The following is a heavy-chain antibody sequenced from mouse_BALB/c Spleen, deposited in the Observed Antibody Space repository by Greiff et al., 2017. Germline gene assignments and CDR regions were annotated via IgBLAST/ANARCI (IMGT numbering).Heavy chain of an antibody. J-gene: IGHJ4*01. CDR1: GSTFSNYW. CDR3: TRGGYYAYYAMDY. D-gene: IGHD2-3*01. V-gene: IGHV6-6*02. Sequence: DVQLVESGGGLVQPGGSMKLSCVASGSTFSNYWMNWVRQSPEKGLEWVAEIRLKSNNYATHYAESVKGRFTISRDDSKSSVYLQMNNLRAEDTGIYYCTRGGYYAYYAMDYWGQGTSVTVSS. CDR2: IRLKSNNYAT.